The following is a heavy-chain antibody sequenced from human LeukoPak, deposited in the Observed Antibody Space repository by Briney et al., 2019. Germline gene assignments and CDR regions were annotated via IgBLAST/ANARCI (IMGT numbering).Heavy chain of an antibody. J-gene: IGHJ4*02. CDR2: INPNRGGT. CDR3: AREGGDGYNLDY. D-gene: IGHD5-24*01. CDR1: GYTFTGYY. V-gene: IGHV1-2*02. Sequence: ASVKVSCMASGYTFTGYYMHWVRQAPGQGLEWMGWINPNRGGTNYAQKFQGRVTMTRDTSISTAYMELSRLRSDDTAVYYCAREGGDGYNLDYWGQGTLVTVSS.